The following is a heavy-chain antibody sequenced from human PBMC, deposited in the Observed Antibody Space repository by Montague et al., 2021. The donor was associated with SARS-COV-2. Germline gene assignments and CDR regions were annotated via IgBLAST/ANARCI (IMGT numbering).Heavy chain of an antibody. CDR3: AREQQRLGAVYYYYGMDV. CDR2: TYYRSKWYN. J-gene: IGHJ6*02. Sequence: CAISGDSVSSNSAAWNWIRQSPSRGLEWLGRTYYRSKWYNDYAXXXKXXXTINPDTSKNQFSLQLNSVTPEDTAVYYCAREQQRLGAVYYYYGMDVWGQGTTVTVSS. D-gene: IGHD6-25*01. CDR1: GDSVSSNSAA. V-gene: IGHV6-1*01.